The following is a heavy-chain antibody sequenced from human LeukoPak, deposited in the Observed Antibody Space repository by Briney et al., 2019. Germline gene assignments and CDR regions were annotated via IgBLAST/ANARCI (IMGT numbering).Heavy chain of an antibody. CDR2: ISRDGGST. CDR3: TKDRYCTTTFCPLDY. CDR1: GFTFDDYT. D-gene: IGHD2-8*01. Sequence: GGSLRLSCAASGFTFDDYTFHWVRQAPGKGLEWVSLISRDGGSTYYADSVRGRFTISRDNSKDSLYLQMNSLRTGDTALYYCTKDRYCTTTFCPLDYWGQGTLVTVSS. V-gene: IGHV3-43*01. J-gene: IGHJ4*02.